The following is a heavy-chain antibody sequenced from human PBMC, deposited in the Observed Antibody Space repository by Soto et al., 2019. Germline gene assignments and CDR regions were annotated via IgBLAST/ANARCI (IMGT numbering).Heavy chain of an antibody. J-gene: IGHJ3*02. Sequence: GGSLRLPCAASGFTFSSYWMHWVRQAPGKGLVWVSRIDTYGGATRYADSVKGRFTISRDNAKNTMFLHMDSLRAEDTAVYYCARVLKSSGWDNDVFDIWGQGTMVTVSS. CDR2: IDTYGGAT. CDR1: GFTFSSYW. V-gene: IGHV3-74*01. D-gene: IGHD6-19*01. CDR3: ARVLKSSGWDNDVFDI.